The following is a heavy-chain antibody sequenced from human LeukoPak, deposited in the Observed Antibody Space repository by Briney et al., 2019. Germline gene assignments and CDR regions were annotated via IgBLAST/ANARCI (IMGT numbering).Heavy chain of an antibody. Sequence: SETLSLTCTVSGGSISSYYWSWIRQPAGKGLEWIGRIYISGSTNYNPSLKSRVTMSLDTSKNQFSLKLSSVTAADTAVYYCARVDYGDYVFYYYYMDVWGKGTTVTVSS. D-gene: IGHD4-17*01. CDR3: ARVDYGDYVFYYYYMDV. CDR2: IYISGST. V-gene: IGHV4-4*07. CDR1: GGSISSYY. J-gene: IGHJ6*03.